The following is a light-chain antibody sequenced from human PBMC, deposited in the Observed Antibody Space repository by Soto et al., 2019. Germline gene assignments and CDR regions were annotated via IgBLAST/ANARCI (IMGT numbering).Light chain of an antibody. V-gene: IGKV3-11*01. CDR2: NAS. Sequence: EIVLTHSPATLSLSPCERATLSSSASQSISDNLAWYQQKPGQAPRLLIYNASNRATGIPARFSGSGSGTDFTLTISSLEPEDFAIYYCQQRSNWPPGLTFGQGTRLEIK. CDR3: QQRSNWPPGLT. CDR1: QSISDN. J-gene: IGKJ5*01.